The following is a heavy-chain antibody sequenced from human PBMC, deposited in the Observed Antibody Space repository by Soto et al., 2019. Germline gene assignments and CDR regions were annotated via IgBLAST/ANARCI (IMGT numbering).Heavy chain of an antibody. Sequence: PGGSLRLSCAAPGFTFSSYSMNWVRQAPGKGLEWVSSISSSSSYIYYADSVKGRFTISRDNAKNSLYLQMNSLRAEDTAVYYCASTIGYYYYGMDVWGQGTTVTVSS. CDR2: ISSSSSYI. CDR1: GFTFSSYS. CDR3: ASTIGYYYYGMDV. J-gene: IGHJ6*02. D-gene: IGHD2-2*01. V-gene: IGHV3-21*01.